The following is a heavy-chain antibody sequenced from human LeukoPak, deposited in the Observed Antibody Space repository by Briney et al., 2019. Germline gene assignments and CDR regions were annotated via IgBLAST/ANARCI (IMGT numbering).Heavy chain of an antibody. V-gene: IGHV1-8*01. CDR3: ARANYYGSGKKDLDY. Sequence: ASVKVSCKASVYTFTTYDINWVRQATGQGLEWMGWMNPNSGNTGYAQKFQGRVTMTRNTSMSTAYMGLSSLRSEDTAVYYCARANYYGSGKKDLDYWGQGTLVTVSS. J-gene: IGHJ4*02. D-gene: IGHD3-10*01. CDR2: MNPNSGNT. CDR1: VYTFTTYD.